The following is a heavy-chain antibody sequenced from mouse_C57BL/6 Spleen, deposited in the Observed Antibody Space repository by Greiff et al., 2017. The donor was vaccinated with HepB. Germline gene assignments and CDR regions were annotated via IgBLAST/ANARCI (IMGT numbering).Heavy chain of an antibody. CDR2: ISYDGSN. J-gene: IGHJ2*01. CDR1: GYSITSGYY. CDR3: ARGDYRVDY. Sequence: EVKLQESGPGLVKPSQSLSLTCSVTGYSITSGYYWNWIRQFPGNKLEWMGYISYDGSNNYNPSLNNRISITRDTSKNQFFLKLNSVTTEDTATYYCARGDYRVDYWGQGTTLTVSS. D-gene: IGHD2-14*01. V-gene: IGHV3-6*01.